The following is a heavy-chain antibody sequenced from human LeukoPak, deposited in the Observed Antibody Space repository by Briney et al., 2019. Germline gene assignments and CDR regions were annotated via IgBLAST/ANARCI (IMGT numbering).Heavy chain of an antibody. J-gene: IGHJ5*02. CDR2: INPSGGST. Sequence: ASVKVSCKASGYTFTSYYMHWVRQAPGQGLEWMGIINPSGGSTSYAQKFQGRVTMTRDTSTSTVYMELSSLRSEDTAVYYCAREFGLWFGELRSNWFDPWGQGTLVTVSS. CDR1: GYTFTSYY. D-gene: IGHD3-10*01. V-gene: IGHV1-46*01. CDR3: AREFGLWFGELRSNWFDP.